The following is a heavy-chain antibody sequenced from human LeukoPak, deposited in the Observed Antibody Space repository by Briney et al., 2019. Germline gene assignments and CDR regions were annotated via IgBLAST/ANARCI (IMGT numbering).Heavy chain of an antibody. CDR2: IYPGDSDT. D-gene: IGHD6-13*01. V-gene: IGHV5-51*01. CDR3: ARRTYSSSWYLFDY. Sequence: GESLQISCKGSGYIFTSYWIGWVRQMPGKGLEWMGIIYPGDSDTRYSPSFQGQVTISADKSISTAYLQWCSLKASDTAMYYCARRTYSSSWYLFDYWGQGTLVTVSS. CDR1: GYIFTSYW. J-gene: IGHJ4*02.